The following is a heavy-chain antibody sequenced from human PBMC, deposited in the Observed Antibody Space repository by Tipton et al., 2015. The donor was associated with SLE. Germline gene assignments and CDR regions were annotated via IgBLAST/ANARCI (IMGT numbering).Heavy chain of an antibody. CDR1: GGSVSSSSYY. J-gene: IGHJ4*02. V-gene: IGHV4-39*07. Sequence: TLSLTCTVSGGSVSSSSYYWGWIRQPPGKGLEGIGNIYHSGNTYYNPSLKSRVTISVDTSKNQFSLKLSSVTAADTAVYYCAELEGLSYGYSFDYWGQGILVTVSS. D-gene: IGHD5-18*01. CDR2: IYHSGNT. CDR3: AELEGLSYGYSFDY.